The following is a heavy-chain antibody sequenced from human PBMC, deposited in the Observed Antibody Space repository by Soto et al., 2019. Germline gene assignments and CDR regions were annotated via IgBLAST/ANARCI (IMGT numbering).Heavy chain of an antibody. CDR3: ARGGYSIFGVVTAIDY. CDR1: GGSFSGYY. D-gene: IGHD3-3*01. J-gene: IGHJ4*02. V-gene: IGHV4-34*01. CDR2: INHSGST. Sequence: SETLSLTCAVYGGSFSGYYWSWIRQPPGKGLEWIGEINHSGSTNYNPSLKSRVTISVDTSKNQFSLKLSSVTAADTAVYYCARGGYSIFGVVTAIDYWGQGTLVTVSS.